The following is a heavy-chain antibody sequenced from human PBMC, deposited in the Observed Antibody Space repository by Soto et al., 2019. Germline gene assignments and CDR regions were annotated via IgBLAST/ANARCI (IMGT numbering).Heavy chain of an antibody. J-gene: IGHJ5*02. D-gene: IGHD2-2*02. V-gene: IGHV4-59*01. CDR2: IYYSGRT. Sequence: PSETLSLICTVSGGSISSYYWSWIRQPPGKGLEWIGYIYYSGRTNYNPSLKSRVTISVDTSKNQFSLKLSSVTAADTAVYYCARGYCSSTSCYIWDNWFDPWGQGTLVTVSS. CDR1: GGSISSYY. CDR3: ARGYCSSTSCYIWDNWFDP.